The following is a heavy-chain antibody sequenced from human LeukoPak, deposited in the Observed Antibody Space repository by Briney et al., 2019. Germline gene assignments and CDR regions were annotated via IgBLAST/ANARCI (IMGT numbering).Heavy chain of an antibody. CDR2: IWYDGGNK. CDR3: NMGDYDAFDI. V-gene: IGHV3-33*01. J-gene: IGHJ3*02. CDR1: GFTFSSYG. Sequence: PGRSLRLSCAASGFTFSSYGMHWVRQAPGKGLEWVAVIWYDGGNKYYADSVKGRFTISRDNSKNTLYLQMNSLRAEDTAVYYCNMGDYDAFDIWGQGTMVTVSS. D-gene: IGHD4-17*01.